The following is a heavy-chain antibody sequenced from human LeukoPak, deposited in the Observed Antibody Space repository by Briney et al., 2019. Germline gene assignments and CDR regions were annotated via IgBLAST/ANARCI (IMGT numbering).Heavy chain of an antibody. D-gene: IGHD5-18*01. CDR2: INPNSGGT. V-gene: IGHV1-2*02. CDR3: ARATAMVSYYYYYYMDV. CDR1: GYTFTSYG. J-gene: IGHJ6*03. Sequence: GASVKVSCKASGYTFTSYGISWVRQAPGQGLEWMGWINPNSGGTNYAQKFQGRVTMTRDTSISTAYMELSRLRSDDTAVYYCARATAMVSYYYYYYMDVWGKGTTVTVSS.